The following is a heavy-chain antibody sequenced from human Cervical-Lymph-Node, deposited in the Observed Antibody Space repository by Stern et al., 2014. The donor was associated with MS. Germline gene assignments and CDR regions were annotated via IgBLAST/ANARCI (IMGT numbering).Heavy chain of an antibody. V-gene: IGHV3-30*03. J-gene: IGHJ4*02. CDR2: ISFDGSNK. Sequence: VQLVESGGGVVQPGRSLRLSCAASGFGFATYGMHWVRQAPGKGLEWVAVISFDGSNKNYAVSVKGRFPISRDNSKNTLYLQMSSLRAEDPAGYYCARGSDWYPFDYWGQGTLVTVPS. CDR3: ARGSDWYPFDY. D-gene: IGHD6-19*01. CDR1: GFGFATYG.